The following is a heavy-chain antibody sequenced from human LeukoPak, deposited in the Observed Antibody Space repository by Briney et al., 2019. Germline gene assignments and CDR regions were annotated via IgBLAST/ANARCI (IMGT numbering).Heavy chain of an antibody. CDR3: AAYYYGSGSYLH. V-gene: IGHV3-30*02. CDR2: IRYDGSNK. J-gene: IGHJ4*02. D-gene: IGHD3-10*01. CDR1: GFTFSSYG. Sequence: PGGSLRLSCEASGFTFSSYGMHWVRQAPGKGLEWVAFIRYDGSNKYYADSVKGRFTISRDNSKNTLYLQMNSLRAEDTAVYYCAAYYYGSGSYLHWGQGTLVTVSS.